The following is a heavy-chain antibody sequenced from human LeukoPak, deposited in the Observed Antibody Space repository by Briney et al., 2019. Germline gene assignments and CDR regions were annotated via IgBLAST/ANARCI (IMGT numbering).Heavy chain of an antibody. D-gene: IGHD3-16*02. CDR2: IYTSGST. CDR1: GGSISSGSYY. Sequence: SETLSLTYTVSGGSISSGSYYWSWIRQPAGKGLEWIGRIYTSGSTNYNPSLKSRVTISVDTSKNQFSLKLSSVTAADTAVYYCARGPLPNLTFGGVIVNYFDYWGQGTLVTVSS. J-gene: IGHJ4*02. V-gene: IGHV4-61*02. CDR3: ARGPLPNLTFGGVIVNYFDY.